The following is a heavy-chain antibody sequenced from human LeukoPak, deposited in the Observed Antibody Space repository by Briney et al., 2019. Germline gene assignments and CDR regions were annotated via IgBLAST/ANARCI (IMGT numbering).Heavy chain of an antibody. V-gene: IGHV3-7*04. CDR2: IKQDGSKK. CDR1: GFPFSSYW. J-gene: IGHJ4*02. D-gene: IGHD5-24*01. CDR3: TRVGYIDEGIDY. Sequence: PGGSLRLSCVASGFPFSSYWMTWIRQDPVKGLEWVANIKQDGSKKSYVDSVKGRFTISRDNAKNSLYLQMNSLRAEDTAIYYCTRVGYIDEGIDYCGQGTLVTVSS.